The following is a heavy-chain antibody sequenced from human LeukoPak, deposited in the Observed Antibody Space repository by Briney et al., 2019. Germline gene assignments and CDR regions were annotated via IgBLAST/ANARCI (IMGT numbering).Heavy chain of an antibody. J-gene: IGHJ6*02. CDR3: ARGLGLRLGYYYGMDV. V-gene: IGHV1-8*01. CDR1: GYTFTSYD. D-gene: IGHD6-19*01. Sequence: ASVKVSCKASGYTFTSYDINWVRQATGQGLEWMGWMNPNSGNTGYAQKFQGRVTMTRNTSISTAYMELSSLRSEDTAVYYCARGLGLRLGYYYGMDVWGQGTTVTVSS. CDR2: MNPNSGNT.